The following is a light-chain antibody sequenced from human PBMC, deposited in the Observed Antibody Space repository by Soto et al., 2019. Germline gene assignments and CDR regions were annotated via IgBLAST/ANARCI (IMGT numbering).Light chain of an antibody. CDR3: QQRNSYPRT. CDR1: QSISSW. V-gene: IGKV1-5*01. CDR2: DAS. J-gene: IGKJ2*01. Sequence: DIQMTQSPSTLSASVGDRVTITCRASQSISSWLAWYQQKPGKAPRLLIYDASSLQSGVPSRFSGSGSGTEFTLTISSLQPEDSATYYCQQRNSYPRTFGQGTKVEIK.